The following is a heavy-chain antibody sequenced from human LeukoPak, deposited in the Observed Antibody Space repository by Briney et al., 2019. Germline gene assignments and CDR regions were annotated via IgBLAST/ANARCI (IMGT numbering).Heavy chain of an antibody. Sequence: SETLSLTCAVYGGSFSGYYWSWIRQPPGTGLEWIGEINHSGSTNYNPSLKSRVTISVDTSKNQFSLKLSSVTAADTAVYYCARGTLNYYDSSGYWGYWGQGTLVTVSS. CDR2: INHSGST. CDR3: ARGTLNYYDSSGYWGY. J-gene: IGHJ4*02. D-gene: IGHD3-22*01. V-gene: IGHV4-34*01. CDR1: GGSFSGYY.